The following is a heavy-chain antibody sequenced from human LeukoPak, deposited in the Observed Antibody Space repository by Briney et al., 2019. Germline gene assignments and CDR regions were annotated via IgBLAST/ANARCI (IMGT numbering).Heavy chain of an antibody. Sequence: GGSLRLSCAASKFIFGDYSMNWVRQAPGKGLEWISYISGSSGTTYYADSVRGRFTISRDNAKNSLFLQMNSLRVGDTAVYYCARERAYGTQDYLDYWGQGTRVTVSS. V-gene: IGHV3-48*01. CDR2: ISGSSGTT. J-gene: IGHJ4*02. D-gene: IGHD1-1*01. CDR3: ARERAYGTQDYLDY. CDR1: KFIFGDYS.